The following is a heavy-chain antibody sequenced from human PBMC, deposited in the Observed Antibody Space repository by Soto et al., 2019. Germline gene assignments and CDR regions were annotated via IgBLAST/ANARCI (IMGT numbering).Heavy chain of an antibody. J-gene: IGHJ6*02. V-gene: IGHV1-8*01. CDR3: ARVMGHYYGMDV. CDR1: GYTFTSYD. D-gene: IGHD2-8*01. Sequence: GASVKVSCKASGYTFTSYDINWVRQATGQGLEWMGWMNPNSGNTGYAQKFQGRVTMTRNTSISTAYTELSSLRSEDTAVYYCARVMGHYYGMDVWGQGTTVTVSS. CDR2: MNPNSGNT.